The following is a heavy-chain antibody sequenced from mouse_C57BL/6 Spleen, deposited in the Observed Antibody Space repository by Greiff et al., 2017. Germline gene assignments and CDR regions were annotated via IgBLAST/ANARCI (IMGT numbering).Heavy chain of an antibody. CDR1: GFTFSSYA. V-gene: IGHV5-4*03. CDR3: ARVYYYGSSFPFDY. J-gene: IGHJ2*01. CDR2: ISDGGSYT. D-gene: IGHD1-1*01. Sequence: EVKLMESGGGLVKPGGSLKLSCAASGFTFSSYAMSWVRQTPEKRLEWVATISDGGSYTYYPDNVKGRFTISRDNAKNNLYLQMSHLKSEDTAMYYCARVYYYGSSFPFDYWGQGTTLTVSS.